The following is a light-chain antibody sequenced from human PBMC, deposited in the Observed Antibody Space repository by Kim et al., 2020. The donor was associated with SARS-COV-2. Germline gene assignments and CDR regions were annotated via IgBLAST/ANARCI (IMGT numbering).Light chain of an antibody. V-gene: IGKV3-15*01. CDR1: QNVSNN. CDR2: GAS. J-gene: IGKJ4*01. CDR3: HQYNNWPLT. Sequence: EIVMTQSPATLSVFPGERATLSCRASQNVSNNLAWYQQKSGQSPRPLIYGASTRATGVPSRFSGSGSGTEFTLTIRSLQSEDFAVYYCHQYNNWPLTFGGGTKVDIK.